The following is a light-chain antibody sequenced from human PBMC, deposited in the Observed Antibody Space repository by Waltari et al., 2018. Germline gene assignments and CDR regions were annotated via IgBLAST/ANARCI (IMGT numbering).Light chain of an antibody. CDR1: GSDIGGYNY. Sequence: QSALTQPRSVSGSLGQSVTISCTGTGSDIGGYNYVSWYPQHPDKVPKLIIFDVAKRPSGVPDRFSGSKSGNTASLTISGLQAEDEADYYCCSYAGSYTFVFGVGTKVSVV. CDR3: CSYAGSYTFV. V-gene: IGLV2-11*01. J-gene: IGLJ1*01. CDR2: DVA.